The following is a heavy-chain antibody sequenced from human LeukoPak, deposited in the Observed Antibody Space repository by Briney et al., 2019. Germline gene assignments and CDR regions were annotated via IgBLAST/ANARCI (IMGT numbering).Heavy chain of an antibody. CDR3: ARAPPRLTIPAAIPEYNWFDH. Sequence: GGSLRLSCAASGFTFSSYWMSWVRQAPGKGLEWVANIKQDGSEKYYVDSVKGRFTISRDNAKNSLYLQMNSLRAEDTAVYYCARAPPRLTIPAAIPEYNWFDHWGQGTLVTVSS. J-gene: IGHJ5*02. V-gene: IGHV3-7*01. D-gene: IGHD2-2*02. CDR2: IKQDGSEK. CDR1: GFTFSSYW.